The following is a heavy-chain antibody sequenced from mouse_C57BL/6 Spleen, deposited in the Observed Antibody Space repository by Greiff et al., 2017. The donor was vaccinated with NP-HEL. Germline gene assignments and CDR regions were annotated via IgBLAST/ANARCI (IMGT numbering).Heavy chain of an antibody. J-gene: IGHJ1*03. Sequence: VQLQQSGAELVRPGASVTLSCKASGYTFTDYEMHWVKQTPVHGLEWIGAIDPETGGTASNQKFKGKAILTADKSSSTAYMELRSLTSEDSAVYYCTRWGNYSNSYWYFDVWGTGTTVTVSS. CDR2: IDPETGGT. D-gene: IGHD2-5*01. V-gene: IGHV1-15*01. CDR3: TRWGNYSNSYWYFDV. CDR1: GYTFTDYE.